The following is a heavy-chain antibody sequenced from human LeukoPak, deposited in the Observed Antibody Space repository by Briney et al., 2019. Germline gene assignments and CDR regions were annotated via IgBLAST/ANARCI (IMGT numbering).Heavy chain of an antibody. V-gene: IGHV4-59*12. CDR3: ARGKLGYDFWSGLFYYFDY. CDR1: GGSISSYY. Sequence: PSETLSLTCTVSGGSISSYYWSWIRQPPGKGLEWIGYIYYSGSTNYNPSLKSRVTISVDTSKNQFSLKLSSVTAADTAVYYCARGKLGYDFWSGLFYYFDYWGQGTLVTVSS. CDR2: IYYSGST. D-gene: IGHD3-3*01. J-gene: IGHJ4*02.